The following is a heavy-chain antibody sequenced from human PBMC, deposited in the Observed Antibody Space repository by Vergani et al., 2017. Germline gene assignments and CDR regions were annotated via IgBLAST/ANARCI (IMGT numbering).Heavy chain of an antibody. Sequence: VQLLQSGGGVIQPGGSVRLSCAASGFTFSACPMTWVRQAPGKGLEWVVGISFDGTNEYYPDLVKGRFTISRDIAKNTLYLQVRSLRLEDTGVYHCVRDRGLCAGGRCYTEAWDYWGQGTPVTVSS. D-gene: IGHD2-2*02. V-gene: IGHV3-30*03. J-gene: IGHJ4*02. CDR3: VRDRGLCAGGRCYTEAWDY. CDR1: GFTFSACP. CDR2: ISFDGTNE.